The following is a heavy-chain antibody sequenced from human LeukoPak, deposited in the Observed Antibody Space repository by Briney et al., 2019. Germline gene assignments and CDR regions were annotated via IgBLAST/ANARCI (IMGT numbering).Heavy chain of an antibody. J-gene: IGHJ4*02. Sequence: SETLSLTCAVYGGSFSGYYWSWIRQPPGKGLEWIGEINHSGSTNYNPSLKSRVTISVDTSKNQFSLKLSSVTAADTAVYYCAGGEPNCSSTSCYLGYFDYWGQGTLVTVSS. V-gene: IGHV4-34*01. CDR2: INHSGST. CDR3: AGGEPNCSSTSCYLGYFDY. CDR1: GGSFSGYY. D-gene: IGHD2-2*01.